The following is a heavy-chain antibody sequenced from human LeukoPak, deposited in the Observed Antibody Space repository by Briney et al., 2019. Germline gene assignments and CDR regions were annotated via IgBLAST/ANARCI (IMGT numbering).Heavy chain of an antibody. CDR1: GFTFSGSA. CDR2: IRSKANSYAT. J-gene: IGHJ4*02. V-gene: IGHV3-73*01. Sequence: GGSLRLSCAASGFTFSGSAMHWVRPASAKGLEWVGRIRSKANSYATAYAASVKGSFTISRDESKNTAYLQMNSLKTEDTAVYYCTTFLAPTADYWGQGTLVTVSS. CDR3: TTFLAPTADY.